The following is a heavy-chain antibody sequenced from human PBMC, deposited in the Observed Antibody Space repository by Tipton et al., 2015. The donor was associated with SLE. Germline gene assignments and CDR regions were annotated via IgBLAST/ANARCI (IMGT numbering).Heavy chain of an antibody. D-gene: IGHD6-13*01. CDR1: GGSFSGYY. CDR2: INHSGST. J-gene: IGHJ5*02. Sequence: GLVKPSETLSLTCAVYGGSFSGYYWSWIRQPPGKGLEWIGEINHSGSTNYNPSLKSRVTISVDTSKNQFSLKLSSVTAADTAVYYCASVAAAGSSSWFDPWGQGTLVTVSS. CDR3: ASVAAAGSSSWFDP. V-gene: IGHV4-34*01.